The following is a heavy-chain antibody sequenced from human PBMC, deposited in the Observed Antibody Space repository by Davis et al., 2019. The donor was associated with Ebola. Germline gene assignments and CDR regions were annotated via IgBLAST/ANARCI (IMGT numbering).Heavy chain of an antibody. Sequence: PGGSLRLSCAASGFTVSSTYMNWVRQAPGKGLECVSISTTFYADSVKGRFTISRDNSKNILYLQMNSLRAEDTAVYYCAKEGGGYSNSLGYWGQGTLVTVSS. V-gene: IGHV3-53*01. J-gene: IGHJ4*02. D-gene: IGHD4-11*01. CDR3: AKEGGGYSNSLGY. CDR1: GFTVSSTY. CDR2: STT.